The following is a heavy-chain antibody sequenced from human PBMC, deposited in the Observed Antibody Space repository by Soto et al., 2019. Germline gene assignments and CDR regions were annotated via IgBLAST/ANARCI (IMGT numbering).Heavy chain of an antibody. CDR3: AHRVLRTVYGLVTTTAIYFDF. J-gene: IGHJ4*02. D-gene: IGHD3-3*01. CDR1: GFSLTTSGVG. CDR2: IYWDDDK. V-gene: IGHV2-5*02. Sequence: QITLNESGPTQVKPRQTLTLTCTFSGFSLTTSGVGVGWIRQSPGKAPEWLALIYWDDDKRYSPSLKSRLTITKDTSKNQVVLTTADLDPADTATYSCAHRVLRTVYGLVTTTAIYFDFWGQGTPVAVSS.